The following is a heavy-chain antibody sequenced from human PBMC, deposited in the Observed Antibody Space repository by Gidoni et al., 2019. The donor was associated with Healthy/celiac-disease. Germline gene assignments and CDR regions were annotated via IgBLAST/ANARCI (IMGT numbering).Heavy chain of an antibody. CDR1: GFTFSSYA. D-gene: IGHD3-3*01. CDR2: ISYDGSNK. CDR3: ARASPFYYDFWTYGMDV. J-gene: IGHJ6*02. Sequence: QVQLVESGGAVVQPGRSLRLSCAATGFTFSSYAMHWVRQAPGKGLEWVAVISYDGSNKYYADSVKGRFTISRDNSKNTLYLQMNSLRAEDTAVYYCARASPFYYDFWTYGMDVWGQGTTVTVSS. V-gene: IGHV3-30-3*01.